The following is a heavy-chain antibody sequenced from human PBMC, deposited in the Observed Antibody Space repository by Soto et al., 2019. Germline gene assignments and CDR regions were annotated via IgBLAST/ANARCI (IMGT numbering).Heavy chain of an antibody. CDR3: ARHNRDSSGNYYFDY. CDR2: IYYSGST. V-gene: IGHV4-39*01. CDR1: GGSISSSSYY. J-gene: IGHJ4*02. D-gene: IGHD3-22*01. Sequence: PSETLSLTCTVSGGSISSSSYYWGWIRQPPGKGLEWIGSIYYSGSTYYNPSLKSRVTISVDTSKNQFSLKLSSVTAADTAVYYCARHNRDSSGNYYFDYWGQGTLVTVSS.